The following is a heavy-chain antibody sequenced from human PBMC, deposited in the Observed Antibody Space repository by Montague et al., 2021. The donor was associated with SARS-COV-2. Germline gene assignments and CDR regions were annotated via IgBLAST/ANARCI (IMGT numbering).Heavy chain of an antibody. Sequence: TLSLTCTVSGGSISSGSYYWSWIRRPAGKGLEWIGRIYTSGSTNYNPSLKSRVTISVDTSKSQFSLKLSSVTAADPAVYYYARDALFRTYYDFWSGYPERSYMDDWGKGTTVTVSS. V-gene: IGHV4-61*02. J-gene: IGHJ6*03. CDR2: IYTSGST. CDR3: ARDALFRTYYDFWSGYPERSYMDD. D-gene: IGHD3-3*01. CDR1: GGSISSGSYY.